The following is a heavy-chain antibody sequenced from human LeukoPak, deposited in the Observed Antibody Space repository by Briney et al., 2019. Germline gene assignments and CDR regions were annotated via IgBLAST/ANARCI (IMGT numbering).Heavy chain of an antibody. J-gene: IGHJ5*02. D-gene: IGHD3-22*01. Sequence: SVKFSCKASGFTFTSSAMQWVRQARGQRLEWIGWIVVGSGNTNYAQKFQERVTITRDMSTSTAYMELSSLRSEDTAVYYCAASPYYYDSSGYYHWGQGTLVTVSS. CDR3: AASPYYYDSSGYYH. V-gene: IGHV1-58*02. CDR2: IVVGSGNT. CDR1: GFTFTSSA.